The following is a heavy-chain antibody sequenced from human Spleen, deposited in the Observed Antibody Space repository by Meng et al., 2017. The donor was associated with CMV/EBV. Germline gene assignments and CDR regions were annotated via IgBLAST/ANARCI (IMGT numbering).Heavy chain of an antibody. D-gene: IGHD1-26*01. CDR1: GGTFSSYA. Sequence: SVKVSCKTSGGTFSSYAISWVRQAPGQGLEWMGGFSPIFGPANYAQKFQGRVTITTDESTSTAYMELSSLRSEDTAVYYCARAIVGATSGGFDTWGQGTMVTVSS. CDR3: ARAIVGATSGGFDT. V-gene: IGHV1-69*05. CDR2: FSPIFGPA. J-gene: IGHJ3*02.